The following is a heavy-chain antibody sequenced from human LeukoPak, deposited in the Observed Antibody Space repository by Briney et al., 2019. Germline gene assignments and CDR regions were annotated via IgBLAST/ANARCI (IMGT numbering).Heavy chain of an antibody. D-gene: IGHD3-22*01. CDR3: AIMHGYYDGSGYWVQ. CDR1: GFTFSSYG. Sequence: GGSLRLSCAASGFTFSSYGMSWVRQAPGKGLEWDSFITTSGATTSYADSVKGRFTISRDNPRNTLYMQMNSLRDEDTALYYCAIMHGYYDGSGYWVQWGQGTLVTVSS. V-gene: IGHV3-23*01. J-gene: IGHJ4*02. CDR2: ITTSGATT.